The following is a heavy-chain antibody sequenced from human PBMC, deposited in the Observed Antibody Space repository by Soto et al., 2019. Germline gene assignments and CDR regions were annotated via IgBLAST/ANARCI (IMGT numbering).Heavy chain of an antibody. CDR1: GFTFSSHW. CDR2: INSEGSST. J-gene: IGHJ4*02. Sequence: EVQLVESEGGLVQPGGSLRLSCAASGFTFSSHWMHWVRQAPGKGLVWVSRINSEGSSTTYADSVKGRFTISRDNAKNTVYLQMNSLRVEDTAVYYCTRDGGVHFDYWGQGTQVTVSS. V-gene: IGHV3-74*01. CDR3: TRDGGVHFDY. D-gene: IGHD3-16*01.